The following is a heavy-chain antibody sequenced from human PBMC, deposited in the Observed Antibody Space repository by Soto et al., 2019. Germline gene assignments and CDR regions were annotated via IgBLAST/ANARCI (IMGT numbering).Heavy chain of an antibody. J-gene: IGHJ6*02. CDR1: GFTFSSYA. V-gene: IGHV3-23*01. CDR2: ISGSGGST. Sequence: EVQLLESGGGLVQPGGSLRLSCAASGFTFSSYAMSWVRQAPGKGLEWVSAISGSGGSTYYADSVKGRFTISRDNSKNTLYLQMNSLRAEDTAVYYCAKDQDIVVVPAAIPGDYGMDVWGQGTTVTVSS. CDR3: AKDQDIVVVPAAIPGDYGMDV. D-gene: IGHD2-2*01.